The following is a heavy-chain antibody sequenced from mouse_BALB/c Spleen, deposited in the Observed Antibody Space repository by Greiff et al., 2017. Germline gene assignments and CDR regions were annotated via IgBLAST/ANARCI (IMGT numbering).Heavy chain of an antibody. D-gene: IGHD2-4*01. CDR2: ISSGGSYT. CDR1: GFTFSSYA. V-gene: IGHV5-9-3*01. Sequence: EVKLMESGGGLVKPGGSLKLSCAASGFTFSSYAMPWVRQTPEKRLEWVATISSGGSYTYYPDSVKGRFTISGDNAKNTLYLQMSSLRSEDTAMYYCARRGESTMSPFAYWGQGTLVTVSA. CDR3: ARRGESTMSPFAY. J-gene: IGHJ3*01.